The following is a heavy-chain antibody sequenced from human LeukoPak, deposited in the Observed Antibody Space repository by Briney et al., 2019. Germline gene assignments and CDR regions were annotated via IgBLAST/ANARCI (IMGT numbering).Heavy chain of an antibody. CDR3: ATIGGLDSSGYYYDY. CDR1: GGTFSIYA. D-gene: IGHD3-22*01. CDR2: IIPILGIA. J-gene: IGHJ4*02. V-gene: IGHV1-69*04. Sequence: ASVTVSFKASGGTFSIYAISWVRQAPGQGLEWMGRIIPILGIANYAQKFQGRVTITADKSTSTAYMELSSLRSEDTAVYYCATIGGLDSSGYYYDYWGQGTLVTVSS.